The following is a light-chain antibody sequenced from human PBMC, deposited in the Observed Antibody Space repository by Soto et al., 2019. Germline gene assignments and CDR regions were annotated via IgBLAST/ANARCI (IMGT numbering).Light chain of an antibody. V-gene: IGLV2-8*01. CDR3: TSYAGTYSFFYV. CDR1: SSDVGAYNY. Sequence: SALAQPPSASGSPGQSVTISCTGTSSDVGAYNYVSWYQQLPGKAPKLIIYEVSKRPSGVPDRFSGSKSGNTASLTVSGLQAEDEADYYCTSYAGTYSFFYVFGNGTKVTVL. CDR2: EVS. J-gene: IGLJ1*01.